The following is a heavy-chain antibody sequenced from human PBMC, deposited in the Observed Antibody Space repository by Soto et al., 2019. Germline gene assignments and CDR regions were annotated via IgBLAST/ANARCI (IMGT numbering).Heavy chain of an antibody. V-gene: IGHV1-18*01. J-gene: IGHJ6*02. Sequence: GPGVKKPGASVKVTCKAYGYSFTRHGVSWVRQAPGEGLEWMGWISVKKGDTNYAQKFQGRLTLTTDTSTATAYMELRSLGSDDTAVYYCARDAAYNGSGGGLYGMDVWGQGTTVTASS. CDR1: GYSFTRHG. CDR2: ISVKKGDT. D-gene: IGHD3-10*01. CDR3: ARDAAYNGSGGGLYGMDV.